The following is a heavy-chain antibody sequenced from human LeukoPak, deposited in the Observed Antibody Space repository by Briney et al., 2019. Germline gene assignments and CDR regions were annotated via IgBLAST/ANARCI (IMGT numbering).Heavy chain of an antibody. CDR2: IYYSQST. D-gene: IGHD2-15*01. CDR1: IDSLSRGSLY. J-gene: IGHJ5*02. CDR3: ARDLRTVSSRENCSWFDP. Sequence: SDTLSLPCTVSIDSLSRGSLYGSSIRQPRAKGLELIAYIYYSQSTNDNPSLKSRVTISVDTSKNQSSLTLSSVTAADTAVYYCARDLRTVSSRENCSWFDPWGQGTLVTVSS. V-gene: IGHV4-61*01.